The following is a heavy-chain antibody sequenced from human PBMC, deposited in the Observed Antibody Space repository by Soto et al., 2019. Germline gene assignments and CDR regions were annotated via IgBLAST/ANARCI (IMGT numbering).Heavy chain of an antibody. CDR2: ISTYSGIR. J-gene: IGHJ4*02. CDR1: GYTFTSHG. Sequence: GPPVKVSCKASGYTFTSHGVSWLRQAPGQGLEWLGWISTYSGIRNYARKFQDRVTMGSDTSTSTVYMELRSLTSNDTAMYYCARDPSTSRFDYWGQGTLVTVSS. D-gene: IGHD2-2*01. V-gene: IGHV1-18*01. CDR3: ARDPSTSRFDY.